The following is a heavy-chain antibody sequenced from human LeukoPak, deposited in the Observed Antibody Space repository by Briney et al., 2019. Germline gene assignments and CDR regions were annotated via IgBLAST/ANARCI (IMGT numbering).Heavy chain of an antibody. D-gene: IGHD3-10*01. CDR3: ARDSGTTGEVKFDP. CDR1: GGSISSFY. Sequence: SETLPLTCSVSGGSISSFYCNWMRQPAGKGLEWIGRIYTSGTTTYNPSLKSRVTMSVDTSKNQFSLKLSSVTAADTAVYYCARDSGTTGEVKFDPWGQGTLVTVSS. V-gene: IGHV4-4*07. J-gene: IGHJ5*02. CDR2: IYTSGTT.